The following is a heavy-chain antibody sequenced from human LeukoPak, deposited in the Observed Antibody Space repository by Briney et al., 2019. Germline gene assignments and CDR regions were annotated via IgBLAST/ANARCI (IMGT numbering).Heavy chain of an antibody. CDR3: VKDGPLFDY. J-gene: IGHJ4*02. Sequence: GGSLRLSCGASGFSFSIYGMHWVRQAPGKGLEWVAFIRHDGSDKYYVDSVKGRFSISRDNSKNTLHLQMNSLTPEDAAVYYCVKDGPLFDYWGQGTLLTVSS. V-gene: IGHV3-30*02. CDR2: IRHDGSDK. CDR1: GFSFSIYG.